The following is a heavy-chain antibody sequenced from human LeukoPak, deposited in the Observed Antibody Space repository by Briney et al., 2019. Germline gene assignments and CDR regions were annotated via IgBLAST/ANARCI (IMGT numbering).Heavy chain of an antibody. CDR2: IRYDGSNK. J-gene: IGHJ4*02. V-gene: IGHV3-30*02. Sequence: PGGSLRLSCAAPGFTFSSYGMHWFGKAPGKGLEGVPFIRYDGSNKYYADSVKGRFTISRDNSKNTLYLQMNSLRAEDTAVYYCAKDQGIVGATTFDYWGQGTLVTVSS. CDR1: GFTFSSYG. CDR3: AKDQGIVGATTFDY. D-gene: IGHD1-26*01.